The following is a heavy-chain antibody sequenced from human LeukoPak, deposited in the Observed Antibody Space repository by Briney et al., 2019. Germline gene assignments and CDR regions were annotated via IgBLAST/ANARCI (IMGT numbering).Heavy chain of an antibody. CDR3: ARESEYIVVVPAAPEEGFYFDY. CDR2: ISYDGSNK. Sequence: GGSLRLSCAASGFTFSSYAMHWVRQAPGKGLEWVSAISYDGSNKYYADSVKGRFTISRDNSKNTLYLQMNSLRAEDKAVYYCARESEYIVVVPAAPEEGFYFDYWGQGTLVTVSS. J-gene: IGHJ4*02. CDR1: GFTFSSYA. D-gene: IGHD2-2*01. V-gene: IGHV3-30-3*01.